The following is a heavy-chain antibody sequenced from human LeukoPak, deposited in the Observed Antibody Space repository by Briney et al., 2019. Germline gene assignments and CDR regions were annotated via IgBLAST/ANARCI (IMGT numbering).Heavy chain of an antibody. CDR2: ISSSSSYI. CDR1: GFTISSYS. Sequence: GRSLRLSCAASGFTISSYSMNWVRQAPGKGLEWVSSISSSSSYIYYADSVKGRFTISRDNAKNSLYLQMNSLRAEDTAVYYCARELVRSSGYKGYYYGMDVWGQGTTVTVSS. CDR3: ARELVRSSGYKGYYYGMDV. J-gene: IGHJ6*02. V-gene: IGHV3-21*01. D-gene: IGHD3-22*01.